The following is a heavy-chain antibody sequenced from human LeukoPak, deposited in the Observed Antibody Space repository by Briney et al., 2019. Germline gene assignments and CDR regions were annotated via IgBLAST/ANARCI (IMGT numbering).Heavy chain of an antibody. Sequence: SETLSLTCAVSGYSISSGYYWGWIRQPPGKGLEWIGNIYHSGSAYYNPSLQSRVAISVDTSTNQFSLKLSSVTAADTAVYYCARYSGSYLLYWGQGTLVTVSS. V-gene: IGHV4-38-2*01. CDR3: ARYSGSYLLY. CDR2: IYHSGSA. J-gene: IGHJ4*02. D-gene: IGHD1-26*01. CDR1: GYSISSGYY.